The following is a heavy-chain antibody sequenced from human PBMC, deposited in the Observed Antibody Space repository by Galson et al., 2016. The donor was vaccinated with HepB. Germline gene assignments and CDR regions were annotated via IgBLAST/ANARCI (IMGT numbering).Heavy chain of an antibody. CDR1: GLSIANYN. Sequence: SLRLSCAASGLSIANYNLHWVRQAPGKGLDWVAIISYDGSNKYYADSVRGRFSISRDDSKNTVYLQMNSLKNEDTAMYYCARGVVSPDYWGQGTLVAVSP. V-gene: IGHV3-30*03. CDR2: ISYDGSNK. D-gene: IGHD2-15*01. J-gene: IGHJ4*02. CDR3: ARGVVSPDY.